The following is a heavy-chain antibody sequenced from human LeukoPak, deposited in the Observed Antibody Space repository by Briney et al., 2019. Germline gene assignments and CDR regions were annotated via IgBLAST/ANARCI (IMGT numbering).Heavy chain of an antibody. J-gene: IGHJ3*02. D-gene: IGHD2-2*01. CDR3: AHHGLSEGYCSSTSCLGAFDI. V-gene: IGHV2-5*01. CDR2: IYWNDDK. Sequence: SGPTLVNPTQTLTLTCTFSGFSLSTSGVGVGWIRQPPGKALEWLALIYWNDDKRYSPSLKSRLTITKDTSKNQVVLTMTNMDPVDTATYYCAHHGLSEGYCSSTSCLGAFDIWGQGTMVTVSS. CDR1: GFSLSTSGVG.